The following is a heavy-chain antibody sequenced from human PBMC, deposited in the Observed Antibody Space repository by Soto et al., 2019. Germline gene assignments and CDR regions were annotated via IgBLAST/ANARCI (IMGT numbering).Heavy chain of an antibody. Sequence: SETLSLTCTVSGGSISSGGYYWRWIRQHPGKGLEGIGYIYYSGNTYYNPSLKSRVTISVDTSKSQLSLKLSSVTAADTAVYYCAGQSYESRSYYYAYWGQGTLVTVSS. CDR2: IYYSGNT. V-gene: IGHV4-39*01. D-gene: IGHD3-22*01. CDR3: AGQSYESRSYYYAY. CDR1: GGSISSGGYY. J-gene: IGHJ4*02.